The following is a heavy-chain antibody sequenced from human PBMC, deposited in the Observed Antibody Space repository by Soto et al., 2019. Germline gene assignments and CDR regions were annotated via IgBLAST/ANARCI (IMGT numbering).Heavy chain of an antibody. D-gene: IGHD3-3*01. CDR2: ITGDGDTT. V-gene: IGHV3-23*01. Sequence: EVHLLESGGGLIQPGGSLRVSCAASGFTFSSSALGWVRQAPGKGLEWVSSITGDGDTTFYVDSVKGRFTVSRDTSKNLLFLPLDRLRVEDTAVYFWVKFPRSGFYTYSDYWGQGTLVTVSS. J-gene: IGHJ4*02. CDR3: VKFPRSGFYTYSDY. CDR1: GFTFSSSA.